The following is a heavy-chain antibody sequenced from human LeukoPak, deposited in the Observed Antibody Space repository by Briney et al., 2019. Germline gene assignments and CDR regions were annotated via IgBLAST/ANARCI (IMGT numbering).Heavy chain of an antibody. CDR2: IKQDGSET. Sequence: GGSLRLSCAASGFTFSNYWLSWVRQAPGKGLEWVANIKQDGSETYYVDSVKGRFIVSRDNAKNSLYLHMSSLRADDTAVYHCARVSAIWSGYYRDYWGQGTLVTVSS. CDR1: GFTFSNYW. D-gene: IGHD3-3*01. CDR3: ARVSAIWSGYYRDY. J-gene: IGHJ4*02. V-gene: IGHV3-7*04.